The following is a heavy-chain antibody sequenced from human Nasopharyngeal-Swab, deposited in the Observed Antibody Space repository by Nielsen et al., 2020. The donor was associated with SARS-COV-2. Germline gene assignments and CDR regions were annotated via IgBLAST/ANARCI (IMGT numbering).Heavy chain of an antibody. J-gene: IGHJ4*02. V-gene: IGHV1-3*01. CDR1: GYTFTSYA. Sequence: SVKVSCKASGYTFTSYAMHWVRQAPGQRHEWMGWINAGNGNTKYSQKFQGRVTITRDTSASTAYMELSSLRSEDTAVYYCARSTYYYDSSGYSFDYWGQGTLVTVSS. CDR2: INAGNGNT. CDR3: ARSTYYYDSSGYSFDY. D-gene: IGHD3-22*01.